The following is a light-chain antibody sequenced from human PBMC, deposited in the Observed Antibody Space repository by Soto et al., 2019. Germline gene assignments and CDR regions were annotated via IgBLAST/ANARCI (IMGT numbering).Light chain of an antibody. V-gene: IGKV1-9*01. CDR2: AAS. Sequence: IPLTQSPSSLSASVGDRVTITCRASQGISSYLAWYQQKPGKAPKLLIYAASTLQSGVPSRFSGSGSGTDFTLTISSLQPEYFSIYYCQQLNSYPLFGPGTKVDIK. J-gene: IGKJ3*01. CDR3: QQLNSYPL. CDR1: QGISSY.